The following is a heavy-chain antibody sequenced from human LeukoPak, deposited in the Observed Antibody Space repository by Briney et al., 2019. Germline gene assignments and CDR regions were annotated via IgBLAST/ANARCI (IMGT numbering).Heavy chain of an antibody. CDR1: GASISSGGYS. J-gene: IGHJ4*02. CDR2: IYHSGST. Sequence: SQTLSLTCTVSGASISSGGYSWSWIRQPPGKGLEWIGYIYHSGSTYYNPSLKSRVTISVDRSKNQFSLKLSSVTAADTAVYYCARASGYDILTGLFDYWGQGTLVTVSS. D-gene: IGHD3-9*01. CDR3: ARASGYDILTGLFDY. V-gene: IGHV4-30-2*01.